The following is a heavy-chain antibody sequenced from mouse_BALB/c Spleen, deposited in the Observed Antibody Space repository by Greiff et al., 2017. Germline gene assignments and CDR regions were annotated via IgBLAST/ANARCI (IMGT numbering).Heavy chain of an antibody. Sequence: QVQLQQPGAELVKPGAPVKLSCKASGYTFTSYWMNWVKQRPGRGLEWIGRIDPSDSETHYNQKFKDKATLTVDKSSSTAYIQLSSLTSEDSAVYYCARSPLITTATYYAMDYWGEGTSVTVSS. V-gene: IGHV1-69*02. CDR1: GYTFTSYW. CDR2: IDPSDSET. D-gene: IGHD1-2*01. CDR3: ARSPLITTATYYAMDY. J-gene: IGHJ4*01.